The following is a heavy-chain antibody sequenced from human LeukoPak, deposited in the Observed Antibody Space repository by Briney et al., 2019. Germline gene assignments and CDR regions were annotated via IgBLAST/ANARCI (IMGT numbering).Heavy chain of an antibody. CDR2: ITGSGAVT. J-gene: IGHJ4*02. CDR3: ARLYYGSGAY. D-gene: IGHD3-10*01. Sequence: GGSLRLSCAASGFTFSNYAMSWVRQAPGKGLEWVSAITGSGAVTYYADSVKGRFTISRDNSKNTLYLQMNSLRAEDTAVYYCARLYYGSGAYWGQGTLVTVSS. V-gene: IGHV3-23*01. CDR1: GFTFSNYA.